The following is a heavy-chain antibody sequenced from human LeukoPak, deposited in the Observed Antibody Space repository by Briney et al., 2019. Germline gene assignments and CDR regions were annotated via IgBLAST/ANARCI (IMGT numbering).Heavy chain of an antibody. D-gene: IGHD6-13*01. CDR3: AKPLFAAAGLAFFDL. CDR1: GFSFNNFD. Sequence: PGGSLRLSCAASGFSFNNFDIHWIRQAPGQGLAWVAHIRYDGSKKYYADSVKGRFTISRDNSKSTVYLQMNSLRPEDTAVYYCAKPLFAAAGLAFFDLWGQGTLVAVSS. CDR2: IRYDGSKK. V-gene: IGHV3-30*02. J-gene: IGHJ4*02.